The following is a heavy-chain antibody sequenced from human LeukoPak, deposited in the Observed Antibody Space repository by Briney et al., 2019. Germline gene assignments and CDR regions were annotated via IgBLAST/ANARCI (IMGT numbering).Heavy chain of an antibody. Sequence: GGSLRLSCVASGFPFSSYGMHWVRQAPGKGLEWVAVIWSVGGAEYYADSVKGRFTISRDNSKNTLYLQMNSLRAEDTAVYYCARELSIAAASGYWGQGTLVTVSS. J-gene: IGHJ4*02. CDR3: ARELSIAAASGY. CDR2: IWSVGGAE. V-gene: IGHV3-33*01. CDR1: GFPFSSYG. D-gene: IGHD6-13*01.